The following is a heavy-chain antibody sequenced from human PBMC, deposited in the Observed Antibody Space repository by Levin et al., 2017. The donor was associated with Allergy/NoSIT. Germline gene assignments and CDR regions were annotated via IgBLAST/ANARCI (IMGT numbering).Heavy chain of an antibody. Sequence: GGSLRLSCVGSGFTFSNYSMHWARQAPGKGLDWVSSISSGSSYIYYGDSVKGRFTISRDNAKNSLNLQMNSLRADDTALYYCAKGLGYGAVDAFHIWGHGTMVTVSS. V-gene: IGHV3-21*01. CDR1: GFTFSNYS. CDR3: AKGLGYGAVDAFHI. J-gene: IGHJ3*02. D-gene: IGHD4-17*01. CDR2: ISSGSSYI.